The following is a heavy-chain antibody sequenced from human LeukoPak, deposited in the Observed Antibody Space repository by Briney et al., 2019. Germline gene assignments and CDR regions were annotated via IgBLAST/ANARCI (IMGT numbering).Heavy chain of an antibody. V-gene: IGHV1-24*01. D-gene: IGHD6-19*01. Sequence: GASVKVSCTVSGYTLTELSMHWVRQAPGKGLEWMGGFDPEDGETIYAQKFQGRVTMTEDTSTDTAYMELSSLRSEDTAVYYCATEGPYSSGWDFDYWGQGTLVTVSS. CDR3: ATEGPYSSGWDFDY. CDR2: FDPEDGET. J-gene: IGHJ4*02. CDR1: GYTLTELS.